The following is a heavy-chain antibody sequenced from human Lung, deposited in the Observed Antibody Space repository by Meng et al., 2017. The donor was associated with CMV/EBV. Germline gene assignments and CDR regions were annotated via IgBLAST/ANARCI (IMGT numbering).Heavy chain of an antibody. J-gene: IGHJ4*02. CDR1: GYTFTSYG. CDR2: ISPYDGNS. V-gene: IGHV1-18*01. CDR3: SRVRGYCGTTSCSYYCDY. Sequence: ASXXVSXKASGYTFTSYGIIWVRQAPGQGLEWMGWISPYDGNSNYAQTLQDRVTMTTDTPTSTAYMELRCLRSDDTAVYFCSRVRGYCGTTSCSYYCDYLGQGKXV. D-gene: IGHD2-2*01.